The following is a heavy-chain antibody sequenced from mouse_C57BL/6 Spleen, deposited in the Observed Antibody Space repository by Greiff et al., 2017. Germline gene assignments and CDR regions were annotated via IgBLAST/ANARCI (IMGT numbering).Heavy chain of an antibody. V-gene: IGHV1-19*01. J-gene: IGHJ2*01. CDR2: INPYNGGT. D-gene: IGHD2-12*01. CDR1: GYTFTDYY. Sequence: VQLQQPGAELVKPGASVKMSCKASGYTFTDYYMNWVKQSHGKSLEWIGVINPYNGGTSYNQKFKGKATLTVDKSSSTAYMELNSLTSEDSAVYYCAYNYDGGYWGQGTTLTVSS. CDR3: AYNYDGGY.